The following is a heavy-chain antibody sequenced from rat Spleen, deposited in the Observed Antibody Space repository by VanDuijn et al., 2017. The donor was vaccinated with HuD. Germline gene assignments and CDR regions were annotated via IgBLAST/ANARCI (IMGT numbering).Heavy chain of an antibody. V-gene: IGHV5S10*01. D-gene: IGHD3-1*01. Sequence: EVQLVESGGGLVQPGRSLKLSCAASGFTFSDYNMAWVRQAPKKGLEWVTDIIYDGTNTYYRDSVKGRFTISRDNAKSTLYLQMDSLRSEDTATYYCTRDALNSPSYWGQGVMVTVSS. CDR3: TRDALNSPSY. CDR2: IIYDGTNT. CDR1: GFTFSDYN. J-gene: IGHJ2*01.